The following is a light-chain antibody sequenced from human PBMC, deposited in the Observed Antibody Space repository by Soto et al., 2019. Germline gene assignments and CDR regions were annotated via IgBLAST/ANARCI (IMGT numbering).Light chain of an antibody. V-gene: IGLV2-14*01. CDR3: SSYTSSSIFYV. CDR2: DVS. Sequence: QSALTQPASVSGSPGQSITISCTATSSDVGGYNYVSWYQQHPGKAPKLMIYDVSNRPSGVSNRFSGSKSGNTASLTISGLRAEDEADYYCSSYTSSSIFYVFGAGTKLTVL. CDR1: SSDVGGYNY. J-gene: IGLJ1*01.